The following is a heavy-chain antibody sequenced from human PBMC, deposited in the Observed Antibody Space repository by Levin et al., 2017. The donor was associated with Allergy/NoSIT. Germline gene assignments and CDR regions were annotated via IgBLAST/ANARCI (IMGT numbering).Heavy chain of an antibody. CDR3: AKAAIRGSDQAYYSDY. V-gene: IGHV3-23*01. D-gene: IGHD6-19*01. J-gene: IGHJ4*02. CDR2: IMNSGVGT. Sequence: GGSLRLSCAASGFTFNNYAMSWVRQAPGKGLEWVSAIMNSGVGTYYADSVKGRFTISRDTSKNTMYLQMNSLRAEDTAVYFCAKAAIRGSDQAYYSDYWGQGTLVTASS. CDR1: GFTFNNYA.